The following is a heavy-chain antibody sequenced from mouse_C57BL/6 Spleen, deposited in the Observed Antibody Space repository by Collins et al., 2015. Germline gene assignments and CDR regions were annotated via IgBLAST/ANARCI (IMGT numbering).Heavy chain of an antibody. CDR1: GYTFTSYW. CDR3: ARWMEVLRVDYYAMDY. J-gene: IGHJ4*01. CDR2: INPSNGGT. D-gene: IGHD2-14*01. Sequence: QVQLQQPGTELVKPGASVKLSCKASGYTFTSYWMHWVKQRPGQGLEWIGNINPSNGGTNYNEKFKSKATLTVDKSSSTAYMQLSSLTSEDSAVYYCARWMEVLRVDYYAMDYWGQGTSVTVSS. V-gene: IGHV1-53*01.